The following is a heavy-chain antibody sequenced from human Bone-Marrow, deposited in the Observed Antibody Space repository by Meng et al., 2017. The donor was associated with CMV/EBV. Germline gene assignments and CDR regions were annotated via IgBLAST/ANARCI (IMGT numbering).Heavy chain of an antibody. CDR3: ARDLTEGRVWEPLASAFDI. J-gene: IGHJ3*02. D-gene: IGHD1-26*01. Sequence: ASVKVSCKASGYTFTSYGISWVRQAPGQGLEWMGWISAYNGNTNYAQKLQGRVTMTTDTSTSTAYMELRSLRSDDTAVYYCARDLTEGRVWEPLASAFDIWGQGTMVTVSS. V-gene: IGHV1-18*01. CDR1: GYTFTSYG. CDR2: ISAYNGNT.